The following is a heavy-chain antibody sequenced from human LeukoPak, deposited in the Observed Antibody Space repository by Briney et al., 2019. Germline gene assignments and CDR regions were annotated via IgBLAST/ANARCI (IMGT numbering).Heavy chain of an antibody. CDR2: IIPIFGTA. D-gene: IGHD3-22*01. CDR3: ARDGDDSSGYTRDLDY. J-gene: IGHJ4*02. CDR1: GGTFSSYA. V-gene: IGHV1-69*13. Sequence: LRASVKVSCKASGGTFSSYAISWVRQAPGQGLEWMGGIIPIFGTANYAQKFQGRVTITADESTSTAYMELSSLRSEDTAVYYCARDGDDSSGYTRDLDYWGQGTLVTVSS.